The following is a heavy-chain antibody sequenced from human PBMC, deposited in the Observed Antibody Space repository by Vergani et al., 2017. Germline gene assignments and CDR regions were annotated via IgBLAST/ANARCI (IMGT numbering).Heavy chain of an antibody. J-gene: IGHJ4*02. CDR3: ARTLYSSGWYFDY. CDR2: IYYSGST. V-gene: IGHV4-59*01. CDR1: GGSISSYY. Sequence: QVQLQESGPGLVKPSETLSLTCTVSGGSISSYYWSWLRPPPGEGLEWIGIIYYSGSTNYNPSLKSRVTISVDTSKNQFSLKLSSVTAADTAVYYGARTLYSSGWYFDYWGRGTLVAVSS. D-gene: IGHD6-19*01.